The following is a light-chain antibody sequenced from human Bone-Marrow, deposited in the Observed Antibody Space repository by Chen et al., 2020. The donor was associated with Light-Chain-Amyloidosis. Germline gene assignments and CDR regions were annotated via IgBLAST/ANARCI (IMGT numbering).Light chain of an antibody. V-gene: IGLV3-25*03. CDR3: QSADSSGTYEVI. CDR2: RDT. J-gene: IGLJ2*01. CDR1: DLPTKY. Sequence: SYGLTQPPSVSVSPGPTALIPRSGDDLPTKYAYWYQQKPGQAPVLVIHRDTERPSGISERFSGSSSGTTATLTISGVQAEDEADYHCQSADSSGTYEVIFGGGTKLTVL.